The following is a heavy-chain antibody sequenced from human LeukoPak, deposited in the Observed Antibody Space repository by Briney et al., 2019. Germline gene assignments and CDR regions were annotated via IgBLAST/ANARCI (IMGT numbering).Heavy chain of an antibody. CDR2: TYYTSKWYN. D-gene: IGHD2-2*01. V-gene: IGHV6-1*01. Sequence: SQTLSLTCAISGDSVSASSTAWNWIRQSPSRGLEWLGRTYYTSKWYNDYAVSVKSRITINPDTSKNQFSLQLNSVTPVDTAVYYCVRGTRSAFDYWGQGTLVTVSS. CDR3: VRGTRSAFDY. J-gene: IGHJ4*02. CDR1: GDSVSASSTA.